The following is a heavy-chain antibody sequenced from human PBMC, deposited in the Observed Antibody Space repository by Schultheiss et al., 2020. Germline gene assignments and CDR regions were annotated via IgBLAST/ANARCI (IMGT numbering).Heavy chain of an antibody. J-gene: IGHJ6*02. CDR2: INSDGSST. CDR3: ARDDSSGVSGYYYYGMDV. CDR1: GFTFSSYA. V-gene: IGHV3-74*01. Sequence: GESLKISCVASGFTFSSYAMHWVRQAPGKGLVWVSRINSDGSSTSYADSVKGRFTISRDNAKNTLYLQMNSLRAEDTAVYYCARDDSSGVSGYYYYGMDVWGQGTTVTVSS. D-gene: IGHD3-22*01.